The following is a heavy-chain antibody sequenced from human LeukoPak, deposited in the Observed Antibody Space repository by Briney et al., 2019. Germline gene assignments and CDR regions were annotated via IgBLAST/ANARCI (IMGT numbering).Heavy chain of an antibody. CDR3: TTDDLGYLFGGHYFDY. Sequence: PGGSLRLSCAASGFTFSSYGMSWVRQAPGKGLEWVSAISGSGGSTYYADSVKGRFTISRDNSKNTLYLQMNSLKTEDTAVYYCTTDDLGYLFGGHYFDYWGQGTLVTVSS. D-gene: IGHD3-22*01. CDR2: ISGSGGST. J-gene: IGHJ4*02. CDR1: GFTFSSYG. V-gene: IGHV3-23*01.